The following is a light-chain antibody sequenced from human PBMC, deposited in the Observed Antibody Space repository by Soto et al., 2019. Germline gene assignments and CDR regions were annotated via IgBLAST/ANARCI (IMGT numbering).Light chain of an antibody. CDR2: EVS. CDR1: SSDVGGYNS. CDR3: SSYAGSDVFV. J-gene: IGLJ1*01. Sequence: QSSLTQPPSASVSPGQSVTSSCTGTSSDVGGYNSVSWYQQLPGKAPKLMIYEVSKRPSGVPDRFSGSKSGNTASLTVSGLQAEDEADYYCSSYAGSDVFVFGTGTKVTVL. V-gene: IGLV2-8*01.